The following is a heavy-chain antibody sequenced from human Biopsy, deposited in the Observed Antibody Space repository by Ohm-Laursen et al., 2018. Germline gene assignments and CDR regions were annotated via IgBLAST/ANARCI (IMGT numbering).Heavy chain of an antibody. V-gene: IGHV1-69*13. J-gene: IGHJ4*02. CDR2: IIPIFGTA. D-gene: IGHD1-26*01. CDR3: ARDALGGGSYRFFY. Sequence: SVKVSCKSSGGTFTNYAISWVRQAPGRGLEWMGGIIPIFGTANYAQKFQGRVTITADESTSTAYMELSSLRSDDTAVYYCARDALGGGSYRFFYWGQGSLVTVSS. CDR1: GGTFTNYA.